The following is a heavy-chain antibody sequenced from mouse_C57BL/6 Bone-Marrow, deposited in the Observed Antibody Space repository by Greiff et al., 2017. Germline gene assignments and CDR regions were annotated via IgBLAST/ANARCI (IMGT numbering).Heavy chain of an antibody. J-gene: IGHJ3*01. Sequence: QVHVKQSGAELARPGASVKMSCKASGYTFTSYTMHWVKQRPGQGLEWIGYINPSSGYTKYNQKFKDKDTLTADKSSSTAYMQLSSLTSEDSAVYYCERSGVYDYEGGFAYWGQGTRVTVSA. CDR3: ERSGVYDYEGGFAY. CDR2: INPSSGYT. CDR1: GYTFTSYT. D-gene: IGHD2-4*01. V-gene: IGHV1-4*01.